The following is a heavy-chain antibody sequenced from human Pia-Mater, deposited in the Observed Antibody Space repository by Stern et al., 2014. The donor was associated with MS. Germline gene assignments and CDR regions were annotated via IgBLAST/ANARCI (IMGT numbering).Heavy chain of an antibody. D-gene: IGHD6-13*01. Sequence: AQLEESGGGVVQPGRSLRLSCAASGFTFSSHGMHWVRQAPGQGLEWVAVIWYDGSNKYYADAVKGRFTISRDNSKNTLYLQMNSLRAEDTAVYYCARSSSPSPYYYYGMDVWGQGTTVTVSS. J-gene: IGHJ6*02. V-gene: IGHV3-33*01. CDR3: ARSSSPSPYYYYGMDV. CDR2: IWYDGSNK. CDR1: GFTFSSHG.